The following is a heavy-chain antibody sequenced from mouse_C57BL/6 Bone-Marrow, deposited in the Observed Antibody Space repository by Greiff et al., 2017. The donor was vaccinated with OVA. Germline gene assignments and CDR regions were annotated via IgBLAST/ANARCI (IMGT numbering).Heavy chain of an antibody. D-gene: IGHD2-5*01. J-gene: IGHJ2*01. CDR2: INPNNGGT. CDR3: ACYSNYEGNFDY. CDR1: GYTFTDYN. V-gene: IGHV1-22*01. Sequence: VQLQQSGPELVKPGASVKMSCKASGYTFTDYNMHWVKQSHGKSLEWIGYINPNNGGTSYNQKFKGKATLTVNKSSSTAYMELRSLTSEDSAVYYCACYSNYEGNFDYWGQGTTLTVSS.